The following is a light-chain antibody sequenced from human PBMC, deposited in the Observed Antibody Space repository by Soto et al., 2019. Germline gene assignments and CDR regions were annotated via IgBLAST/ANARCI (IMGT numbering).Light chain of an antibody. CDR1: QSVAANY. Sequence: EIVLTQSPGTLSLSPGERATLXXRASQSVAANYLAWYQQKRGQAPRXXIYGASSRATGIPDRFSGSGSGTDFTLTISRLEPEDFSVYYCHQYGTAPLAFGPGTKVDIK. CDR3: HQYGTAPLA. V-gene: IGKV3-20*01. J-gene: IGKJ3*01. CDR2: GAS.